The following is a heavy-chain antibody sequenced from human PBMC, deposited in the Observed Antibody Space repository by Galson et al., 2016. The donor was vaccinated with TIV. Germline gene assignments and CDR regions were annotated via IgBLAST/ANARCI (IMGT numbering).Heavy chain of an antibody. CDR3: ARWGWLPI. J-gene: IGHJ4*02. CDR1: GYTFTSYD. V-gene: IGHV1-8*01. D-gene: IGHD3-16*01. Sequence: SVKVSCKASGYTFTSYDINWVRQATGQGLEWMGWMNPNSGKTDYAQKFQGRVTMTRNTSISTAYMELGSLRSEDTAVYYCARWGWLPIWGQGTLVTVSS. CDR2: MNPNSGKT.